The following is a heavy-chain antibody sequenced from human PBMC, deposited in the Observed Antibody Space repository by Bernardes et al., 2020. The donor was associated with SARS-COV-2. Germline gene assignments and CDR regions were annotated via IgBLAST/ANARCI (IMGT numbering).Heavy chain of an antibody. J-gene: IGHJ4*02. CDR3: ERGNGFTMYRGVIVAF. Sequence: GGSLRLSCAASGFTFSSYVVNWARQAPGKGPEWVSAACGCGDSKFYADSVRGRFTISRDNVENTVYLQMTNLRHEDTAVYYCERGNGFTMYRGVIVAFWGQGTPVTVSS. V-gene: IGHV3-23*01. CDR2: ACGCGDSK. D-gene: IGHD3-10*01. CDR1: GFTFSSYV.